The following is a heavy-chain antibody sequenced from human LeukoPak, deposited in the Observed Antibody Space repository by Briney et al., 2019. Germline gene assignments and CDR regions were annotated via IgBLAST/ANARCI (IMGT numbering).Heavy chain of an antibody. D-gene: IGHD3-10*01. CDR2: IYYSGST. V-gene: IGHV4-39*07. J-gene: IGHJ3*01. CDR3: ASYPYGSGTTDAFDF. CDR1: GGSISSSSYY. Sequence: SETLSLTCTVSGGSISSSSYYWGWIRQPPGKGLEWIGSIYYSGSTYYNPSLKSRVTISLDTSKNQFSLRLSSVTAADTAVYYCASYPYGSGTTDAFDFWGQGTMVTVSS.